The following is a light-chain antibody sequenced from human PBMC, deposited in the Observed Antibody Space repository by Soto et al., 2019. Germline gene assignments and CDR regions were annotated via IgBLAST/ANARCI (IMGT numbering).Light chain of an antibody. J-gene: IGKJ1*01. V-gene: IGKV3-15*01. CDR1: QSVSSN. CDR2: GAS. CDR3: QQYNDWPRT. Sequence: EILMTQSPVTLSVSPGERATLSCRASQSVSSNLAWYQQKPGQAPRLLISGASTRATGIPGRFSGSGYGTEFTLILSSLQSEDFVVYSCQQYNDWPRTFGQGTRVEIK.